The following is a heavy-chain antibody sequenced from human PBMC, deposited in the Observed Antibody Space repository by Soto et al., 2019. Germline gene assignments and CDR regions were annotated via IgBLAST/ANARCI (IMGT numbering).Heavy chain of an antibody. Sequence: PSETLSLTCTVSGGSISSGGYYWSWIRQHPGKGLEWIGYIYYSGSTYYNPSLKSRVTISVDTSKNQFYLKLSSVTAADTAVYYCAREGYDFWSGYLRGGLDPWGQGTLVTVSS. CDR1: GGSISSGGYY. CDR2: IYYSGST. V-gene: IGHV4-31*03. CDR3: AREGYDFWSGYLRGGLDP. J-gene: IGHJ5*02. D-gene: IGHD3-3*01.